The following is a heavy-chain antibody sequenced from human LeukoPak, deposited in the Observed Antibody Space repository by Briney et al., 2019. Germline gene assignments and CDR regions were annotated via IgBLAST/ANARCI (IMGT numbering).Heavy chain of an antibody. J-gene: IGHJ4*02. CDR3: ARDKIVGPTALDY. Sequence: GGSLRLSCAASGFTFSGYWMSWVRQTPEKGLEWVANIKQDGYEKYYVDSAKGRFTISGDNAKNSLYLQMNSLRADDTAIYYCARDKIVGPTALDYWGQGTLVTVSS. CDR2: IKQDGYEK. CDR1: GFTFSGYW. D-gene: IGHD1-26*01. V-gene: IGHV3-7*01.